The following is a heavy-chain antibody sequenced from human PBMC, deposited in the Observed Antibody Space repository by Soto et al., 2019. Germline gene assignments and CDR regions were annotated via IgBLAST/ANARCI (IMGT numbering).Heavy chain of an antibody. CDR2: IITIVGTA. CDR1: GGTFSSYA. V-gene: IGHV1-69*01. CDR3: ARSSTYGDYIYRMDV. D-gene: IGHD4-17*01. J-gene: IGHJ6*02. Sequence: QVQLVQSGAEVKTPGSSVKVSCKASGGTFSSYAISWVRQAHGHGLEWMGGIITIVGTANYAQKCQGRVTITTDETTSTADMELSSLKSEDTAVYYCARSSTYGDYIYRMDVWCQGTTVTDS.